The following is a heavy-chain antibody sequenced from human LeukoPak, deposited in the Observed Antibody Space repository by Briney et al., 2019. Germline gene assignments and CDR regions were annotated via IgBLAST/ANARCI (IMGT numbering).Heavy chain of an antibody. CDR3: AKAAMVRGVIDSPNWFDP. CDR2: ISGSGGST. CDR1: GFTFSSYA. J-gene: IGHJ5*02. D-gene: IGHD3-10*01. Sequence: GGSLRLSCAASGFTFSSYAMSWVRQAPGKGLEWVSAISGSGGSTYYADSVKGRFTISRDNSKNTLYLQMNSLRAEDTAVYYCAKAAMVRGVIDSPNWFDPWGQGTLVTVSS. V-gene: IGHV3-23*01.